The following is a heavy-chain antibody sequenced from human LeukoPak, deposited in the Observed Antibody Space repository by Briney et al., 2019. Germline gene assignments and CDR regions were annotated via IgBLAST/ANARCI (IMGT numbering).Heavy chain of an antibody. CDR2: IYYSGST. Sequence: SETLSLTCTVSGGSISSSFYYWGWIRQPPGKGLEWIGYIYYSGSTHYNPSLKSRVTISVDTSKNQFSLKLSSVTAADTAVYYCARDMTDWWFDPWGQGTLVTVSS. D-gene: IGHD3-9*01. CDR1: GGSISSSFYY. J-gene: IGHJ5*02. V-gene: IGHV4-31*03. CDR3: ARDMTDWWFDP.